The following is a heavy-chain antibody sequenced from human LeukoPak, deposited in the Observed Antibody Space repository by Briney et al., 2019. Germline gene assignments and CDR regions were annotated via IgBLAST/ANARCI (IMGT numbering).Heavy chain of an antibody. CDR1: GFTFSSYA. J-gene: IGHJ4*02. V-gene: IGHV3-23*01. CDR3: AKGSYYYDSTDYFDY. Sequence: VGSLRLSCAASGFTFSSYAMRWVRQASGKGLEWVSTLSGSGGNTYYADSVKGRVTISRDNSKNTLYLQMNSLRAEDTAVYHCAKGSYYYDSTDYFDYWGQGTLVTVSS. CDR2: LSGSGGNT. D-gene: IGHD3-22*01.